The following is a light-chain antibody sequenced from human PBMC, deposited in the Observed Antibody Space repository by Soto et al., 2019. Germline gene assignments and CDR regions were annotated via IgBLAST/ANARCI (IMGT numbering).Light chain of an antibody. CDR1: SSDVVSYNL. CDR2: EGS. CDR3: CSYAGSSTYVV. Sequence: QSALTQPASVSGSPGQSKTISCTGTSSDVVSYNLVSCYQQHPGKAPKLMIYEGSKRPSGVSNRFSGSKSGNTASLTISGLQAEDEADYYCCSYAGSSTYVVFGGGIKLTVL. J-gene: IGLJ2*01. V-gene: IGLV2-23*01.